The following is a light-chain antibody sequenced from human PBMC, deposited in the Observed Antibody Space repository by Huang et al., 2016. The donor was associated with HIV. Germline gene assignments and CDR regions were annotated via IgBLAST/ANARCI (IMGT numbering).Light chain of an antibody. CDR3: QQRSNWPLT. CDR1: QCVSSY. J-gene: IGKJ4*01. V-gene: IGKV3-11*01. CDR2: DAA. Sequence: EIVLTQSPATLSLSPGERATLSCRASQCVSSYLAWYQQKPGQAPRLLIYDAANRATGIPARFSGRGSGTDFTLTISSLEPEDFAVYYCQQRSNWPLTFGGGTKVEIK.